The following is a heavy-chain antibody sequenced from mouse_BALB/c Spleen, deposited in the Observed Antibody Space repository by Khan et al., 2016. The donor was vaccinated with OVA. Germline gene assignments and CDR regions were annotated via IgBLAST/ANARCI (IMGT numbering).Heavy chain of an antibody. V-gene: IGHV3-2*02. CDR3: ARVYGGDFDY. CDR1: GYSITSDYA. Sequence: VQLQQSGPGLVKPSQSLSLTCTVTGYSITSDYAWNWIRQFPGNKLEWMGFISYSGNTKYNPSLKSRFSINRDTSKNQFFLQLNSVTTEDTATYYCARVYGGDFDYWGQGTSLTVSS. J-gene: IGHJ2*02. CDR2: ISYSGNT. D-gene: IGHD1-1*01.